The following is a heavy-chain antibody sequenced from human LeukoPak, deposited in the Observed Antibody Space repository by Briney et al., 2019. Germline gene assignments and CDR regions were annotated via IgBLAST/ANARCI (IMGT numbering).Heavy chain of an antibody. CDR3: ARGRIMITFGGARRGYFDY. V-gene: IGHV4-34*01. CDR2: INHSGST. Sequence: PSETLSLTCAVYGGSFSGYYWSWIRQPPGKGLEWIGEINHSGSTNYNPSLKSRVTISVDTSKNQFSLKLSSVTAADTAVYYCARGRIMITFGGARRGYFDYWGQGTLVTVSS. CDR1: GGSFSGYY. J-gene: IGHJ4*02. D-gene: IGHD3-16*01.